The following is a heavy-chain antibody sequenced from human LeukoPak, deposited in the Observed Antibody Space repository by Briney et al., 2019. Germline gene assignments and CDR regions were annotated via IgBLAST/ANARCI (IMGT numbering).Heavy chain of an antibody. J-gene: IGHJ4*02. Sequence: GGSLRLSCAASGFTFSSHAMTWVRQAPGKGLEWVAAISGSGNKTYYADSVKGRFTISRDNSKNTLFLQLNSLRAEDTAVYYCAKDAEANNWSRGYFDYWGQGTLVTVSS. V-gene: IGHV3-23*01. CDR3: AKDAEANNWSRGYFDY. CDR2: ISGSGNKT. D-gene: IGHD1-1*01. CDR1: GFTFSSHA.